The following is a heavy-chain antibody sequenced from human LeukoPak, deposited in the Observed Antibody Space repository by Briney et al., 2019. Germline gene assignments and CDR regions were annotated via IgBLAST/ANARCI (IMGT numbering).Heavy chain of an antibody. CDR1: GFTFSSYA. CDR2: ISSSSSYI. CDR3: AITKGSRYYFDY. V-gene: IGHV3-21*01. D-gene: IGHD1-1*01. J-gene: IGHJ4*02. Sequence: GGSLRLSCAATGFTFSSYAMTWVRQAPGKGLEWVSSISSSSSYIYYADSVKGRFTISRDNAKNSLYLQMNSLRAEDTAVYYCAITKGSRYYFDYWGQGTLVTVSS.